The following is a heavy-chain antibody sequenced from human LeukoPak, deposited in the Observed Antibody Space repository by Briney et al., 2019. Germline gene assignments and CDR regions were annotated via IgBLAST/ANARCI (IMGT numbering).Heavy chain of an antibody. J-gene: IGHJ4*02. CDR2: ISSSSSYI. CDR1: GFTFSSYS. Sequence: PGGSLRLSCAASGFTFSSYSMNWVRQAPGKGLEWVSSISSSSSYIYYADSVKGRFTISRDNAKNSLYLQMNSLRAEDTAVYYCARDPRSCSSTSCPPGGYWGQGTLVTVSS. D-gene: IGHD2-2*01. V-gene: IGHV3-21*01. CDR3: ARDPRSCSSTSCPPGGY.